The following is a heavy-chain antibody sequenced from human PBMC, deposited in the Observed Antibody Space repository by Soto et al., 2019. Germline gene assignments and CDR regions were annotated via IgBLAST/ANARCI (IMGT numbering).Heavy chain of an antibody. CDR3: ARVGGSYYFDY. Sequence: ASVKVSGKASGYIFTSYGISWVRQAPGQGLEWMGWSSAYNGNINYAQKLQGRVTMTTDTSTSTAYMELRSLRSDDTAVYYCARVGGSYYFDYWSQGTLVTVSS. CDR1: GYIFTSYG. V-gene: IGHV1-18*04. CDR2: SSAYNGNI. J-gene: IGHJ4*02. D-gene: IGHD1-26*01.